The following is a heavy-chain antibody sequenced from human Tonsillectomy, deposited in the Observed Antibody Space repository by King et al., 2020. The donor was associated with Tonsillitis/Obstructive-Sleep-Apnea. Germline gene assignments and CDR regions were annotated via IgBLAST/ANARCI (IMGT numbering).Heavy chain of an antibody. CDR2: IYYSGST. D-gene: IGHD3-22*01. J-gene: IGHJ4*02. Sequence: QLQESGPGLVKPSETLSLTCTVSGGSISSYYWSWIRQPPGKGLEWIGYIYYSGSTNYNPSLKSRVTISVDTSKNQFSLKLSSVTAADTAVYYCAGDSVGYYSSGYYGFLVLDYWGQGTLVTVSS. V-gene: IGHV4-59*01. CDR1: GGSISSYY. CDR3: AGDSVGYYSSGYYGFLVLDY.